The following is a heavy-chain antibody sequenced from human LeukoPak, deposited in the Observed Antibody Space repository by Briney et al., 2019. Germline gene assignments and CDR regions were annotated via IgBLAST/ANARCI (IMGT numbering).Heavy chain of an antibody. J-gene: IGHJ4*02. CDR1: GGSISSYY. D-gene: IGHD2-15*01. CDR3: ARGMCRGGSCFSVLSSFGGFDY. CDR2: NYYRGST. V-gene: IGHV4-59*01. Sequence: SETLSLTCTVYGGSISSYYWGWIRQPPGKGREWIGYNYYRGSTNYNTSLKSRVPLPVDTSKNQFSLKLRSVTAAHTAVYYCARGMCRGGSCFSVLSSFGGFDYWGQGTLVTVSS.